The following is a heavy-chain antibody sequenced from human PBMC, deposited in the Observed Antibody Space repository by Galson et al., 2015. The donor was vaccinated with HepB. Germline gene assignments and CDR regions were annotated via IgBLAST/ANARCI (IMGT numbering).Heavy chain of an antibody. D-gene: IGHD3-10*01. J-gene: IGHJ4*02. CDR2: ISYDGSNK. Sequence: SLRLSCAASGFTFSSYAMHWVRQAPGKGPEWVAVISYDGSNKYYADSVKGRFTISRDNSKNTLYLQMNSMRAEDTAVYYCARNVPLNYGSGSYYNPRSGGVDYWGQGTLVTVSS. V-gene: IGHV3-30-3*01. CDR3: ARNVPLNYGSGSYYNPRSGGVDY. CDR1: GFTFSSYA.